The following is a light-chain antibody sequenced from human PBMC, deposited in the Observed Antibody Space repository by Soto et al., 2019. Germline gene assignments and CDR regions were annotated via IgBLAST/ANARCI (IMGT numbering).Light chain of an antibody. CDR2: GNS. CDR3: QSYDRSLSGWV. CDR1: SSNIGAGYD. J-gene: IGLJ3*02. V-gene: IGLV1-40*01. Sequence: QPVLTQPPSVSGAPGQRVTISCTGSSSNIGAGYDVHWYQQLPGTAPKLLIYGNSNRPSGVPDRFSGSKSGTSASLAITGLQAEDEADYYRQSYDRSLSGWVFGGGTKVTVL.